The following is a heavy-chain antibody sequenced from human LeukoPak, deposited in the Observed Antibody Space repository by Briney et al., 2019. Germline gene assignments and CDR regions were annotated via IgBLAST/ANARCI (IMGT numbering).Heavy chain of an antibody. CDR1: GFTFSSYG. Sequence: GGSLRLSCAASGFTFSSYGMHWVRQAPGKGLEWVAFIRYDGSNKYYADSVKGRFTISRDNSKNTLYLQMNSLRAEDTAVYYCAKDYCSSTSCYSYYFDYWGQGTLVTVSS. J-gene: IGHJ4*02. CDR3: AKDYCSSTSCYSYYFDY. D-gene: IGHD2-2*01. V-gene: IGHV3-30*02. CDR2: IRYDGSNK.